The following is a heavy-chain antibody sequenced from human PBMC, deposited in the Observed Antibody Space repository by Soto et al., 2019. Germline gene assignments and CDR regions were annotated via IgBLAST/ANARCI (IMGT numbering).Heavy chain of an antibody. D-gene: IGHD3-10*01. CDR1: GGSFSGYY. Sequence: SETLSLTCAVYGGSFSGYYWSWIRQPPGKGLEWIGEINHSGSTNYNPSLKSRVTISVDTSKNQFSLKLSSVTAADTAVYYCARWCITMVRGPGRSGYYGMDVWGQGTTVTVSS. CDR3: ARWCITMVRGPGRSGYYGMDV. CDR2: INHSGST. J-gene: IGHJ6*02. V-gene: IGHV4-34*01.